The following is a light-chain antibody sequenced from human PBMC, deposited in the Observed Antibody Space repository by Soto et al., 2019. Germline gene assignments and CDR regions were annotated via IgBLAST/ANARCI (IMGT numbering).Light chain of an antibody. J-gene: IGKJ5*01. Sequence: EVVVTQSPGTLSLSPGERATLSCRASQSASRHLAWYQQKPGQAPRLLIYDASNRATGIPARFSGSGSGTDFTLTIGSLEPEDSAVYYCQQRKNWPPITFGQGTRLEIK. CDR3: QQRKNWPPIT. CDR1: QSASRH. V-gene: IGKV3-11*01. CDR2: DAS.